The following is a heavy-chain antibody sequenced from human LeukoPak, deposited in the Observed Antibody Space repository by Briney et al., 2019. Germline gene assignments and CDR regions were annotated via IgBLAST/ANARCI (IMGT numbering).Heavy chain of an antibody. CDR1: GGSISSGGYS. CDR2: IYHSGST. CDR3: ARAQLIPYYFDY. D-gene: IGHD1-1*01. J-gene: IGHJ4*02. V-gene: IGHV4-30-2*01. Sequence: KTSETLSLTCAVSGGSISSGGYSGSWIRQPPGKGLEWIGYIYHSGSTYYNPSLKSRVTISVDRSKNQFSLKLSSVTAADTAVYYCARAQLIPYYFDYWGQGTLVTVSS.